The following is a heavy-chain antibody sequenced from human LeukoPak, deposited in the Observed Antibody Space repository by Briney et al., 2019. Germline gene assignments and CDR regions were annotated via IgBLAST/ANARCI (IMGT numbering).Heavy chain of an antibody. CDR2: INHSGST. CDR3: ARHPSSSYGSGSFSDY. CDR1: GGSFSGYY. D-gene: IGHD3-10*01. Sequence: SETLSLTCAVYGGSFSGYYWSWIRQPPGKGLEWIGEINHSGSTNYNPSLKSRVTISVDTSKNQFSLKLSSVTAADTAVYYCARHPSSSYGSGSFSDYWGQGTLVTVSS. J-gene: IGHJ4*02. V-gene: IGHV4-34*01.